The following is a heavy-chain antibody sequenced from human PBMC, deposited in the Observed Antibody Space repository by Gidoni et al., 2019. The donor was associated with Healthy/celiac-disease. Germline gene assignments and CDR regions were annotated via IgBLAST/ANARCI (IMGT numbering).Heavy chain of an antibody. CDR1: GLTFGDYA. V-gene: IGHV3-49*03. Sequence: EVQLVESGGGLVQPGRSLRLSCTASGLTFGDYAMSWFRQAPGKGLEWVGFIRSKAYGGTTEYAASVKGRFTISRDDSKSIAYLQMNSLKTEDTAVYYCTRDQQPELYYYYYGMDVWGQGTTVTVSS. J-gene: IGHJ6*02. CDR3: TRDQQPELYYYYYGMDV. D-gene: IGHD6-13*01. CDR2: IRSKAYGGTT.